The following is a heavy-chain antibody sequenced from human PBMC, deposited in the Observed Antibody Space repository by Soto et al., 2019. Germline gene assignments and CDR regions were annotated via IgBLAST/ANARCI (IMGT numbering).Heavy chain of an antibody. CDR1: GFTFSRYA. D-gene: IGHD6-19*01. Sequence: GGSLRLSCAASGFTFSRYAMSWVRQAPGKGLEWVSAISGSGGSTYYADSVKGRFTISRDYSKNTMYLQMNSLRAEDTAVYYCAKGRRTVAGDAYYFDYWGQGTLVTVSS. CDR2: ISGSGGST. J-gene: IGHJ4*02. CDR3: AKGRRTVAGDAYYFDY. V-gene: IGHV3-23*01.